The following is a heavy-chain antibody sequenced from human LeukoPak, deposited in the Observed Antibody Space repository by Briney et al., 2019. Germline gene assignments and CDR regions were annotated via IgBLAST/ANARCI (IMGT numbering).Heavy chain of an antibody. V-gene: IGHV3-48*03. Sequence: GGSLRLSCVASGFTFSSYEMNWVRQAPGEGLEWVSYIHNGGCNTHYADTVKRRFTISRDNGNNSLHLQMNSLRVEDTAVYYCARWTRVTSSSLWYFDLWGRGTLVTVSS. D-gene: IGHD6-6*01. CDR1: GFTFSSYE. CDR3: ARWTRVTSSSLWYFDL. CDR2: IHNGGCNT. J-gene: IGHJ2*01.